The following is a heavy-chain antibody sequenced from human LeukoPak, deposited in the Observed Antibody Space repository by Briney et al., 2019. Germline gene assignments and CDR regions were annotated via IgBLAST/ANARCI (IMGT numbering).Heavy chain of an antibody. D-gene: IGHD3-10*01. Sequence: GESLRLSCAASGFTFSSYAMTWVRQASGKGLEWVSTISGSGGSTYYADSVKGRFTISRDNSKNTLYLQMNSLRAEDTAVYYCAKDLRGAFDYWGQGTLVTVSS. J-gene: IGHJ4*02. CDR2: ISGSGGST. CDR1: GFTFSSYA. CDR3: AKDLRGAFDY. V-gene: IGHV3-23*01.